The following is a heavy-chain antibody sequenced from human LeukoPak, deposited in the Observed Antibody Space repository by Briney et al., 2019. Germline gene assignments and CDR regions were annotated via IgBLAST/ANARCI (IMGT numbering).Heavy chain of an antibody. J-gene: IGHJ2*01. V-gene: IGHV4-59*01. Sequence: SETLSLTCTVSGGSISSYYWSWIRQPPGKGLEWIGYIYYSGSTNYNPSLKSRVTISVDTSKNQFSLKLSSVTAADTAVYYCARVRGATWWYFDLRGRGTLVTVS. CDR1: GGSISSYY. CDR3: ARVRGATWWYFDL. CDR2: IYYSGST. D-gene: IGHD1-26*01.